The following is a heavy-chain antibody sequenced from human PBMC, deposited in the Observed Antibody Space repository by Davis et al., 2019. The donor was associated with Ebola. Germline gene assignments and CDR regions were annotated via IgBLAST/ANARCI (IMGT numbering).Heavy chain of an antibody. D-gene: IGHD6-13*01. J-gene: IGHJ5*02. V-gene: IGHV5-51*01. Sequence: GESLKISCPGSGYGFTNYWIGWVRQTPGKGLEWIGLLFPDDTDATSSPSFQGQVTFSVDKSIRTAYLHWNSRKDSDTATYYCARQGTRSWESWGQGTLITVSS. CDR1: GYGFTNYW. CDR2: LFPDDTDA. CDR3: ARQGTRSWES.